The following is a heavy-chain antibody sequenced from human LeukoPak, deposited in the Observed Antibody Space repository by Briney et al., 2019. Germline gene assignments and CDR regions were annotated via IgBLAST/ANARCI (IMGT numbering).Heavy chain of an antibody. Sequence: GGSLRLSCAASGFIVSSNYMSWVRQAPGKGLEWVSIIYSGGFTNYADSVKGRFTISRDNSKNTLYLQMNSLRAEDTAVYYCATRQVIAAAGLAFDYWGQGILLTVSS. D-gene: IGHD6-25*01. J-gene: IGHJ4*02. V-gene: IGHV3-53*01. CDR2: IYSGGFT. CDR3: ATRQVIAAAGLAFDY. CDR1: GFIVSSNY.